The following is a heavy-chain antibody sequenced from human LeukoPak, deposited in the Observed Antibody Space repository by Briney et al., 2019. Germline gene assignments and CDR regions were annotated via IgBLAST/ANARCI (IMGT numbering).Heavy chain of an antibody. CDR3: ARDLGRDGYTPLDY. Sequence: GGPLRLSCAASGFTFSSYAMNWVRQAPGKGLEWVSAITGSGGRTYYADSVKGRFTISRDNSKNTLYLQMNSLRAEDTAVYYCARDLGRDGYTPLDYWGQGTLVTVSS. CDR1: GFTFSSYA. V-gene: IGHV3-23*01. CDR2: ITGSGGRT. J-gene: IGHJ4*02. D-gene: IGHD5-24*01.